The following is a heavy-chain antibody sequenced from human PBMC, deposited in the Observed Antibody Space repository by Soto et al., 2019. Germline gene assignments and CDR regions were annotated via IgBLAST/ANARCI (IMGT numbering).Heavy chain of an antibody. V-gene: IGHV3-74*01. CDR1: GFTFISYC. J-gene: IGHJ6*02. CDR3: ARESSSLCYYYSGMDV. Sequence: GGSLRRSCAASGFTFISYCIHWVRQAPLKVLLWVSLINIDLSSTSYADSVKGLFTISRDNAKNTLYLQVNSLRSKDTAGYYFARESSSLCYYYSGMDVWGQGTTVTVSS. D-gene: IGHD6-13*01. CDR2: INIDLSST.